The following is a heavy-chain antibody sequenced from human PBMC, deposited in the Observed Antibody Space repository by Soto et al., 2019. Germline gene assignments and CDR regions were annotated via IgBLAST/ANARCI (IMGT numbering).Heavy chain of an antibody. D-gene: IGHD3-22*01. CDR2: IWNDGSNK. J-gene: IGHJ4*02. CDR1: GFSFSTYG. Sequence: RPSCAASGFSFSTYGMHWVRQAPGKGLEWVGIIWNDGSNKYYGDSVKGRFTISRDNSKNTLYLQMNNLKTEDTAVYYCTTRVITTNDYWGQGTLVTVSS. CDR3: TTRVITTNDY. V-gene: IGHV3-33*03.